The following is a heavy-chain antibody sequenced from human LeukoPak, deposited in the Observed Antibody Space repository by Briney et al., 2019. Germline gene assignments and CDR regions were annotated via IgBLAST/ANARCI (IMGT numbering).Heavy chain of an antibody. V-gene: IGHV5-51*01. D-gene: IGHD3-3*01. Sequence: GESLKISCKGSGYSFTNCWIGWARQMPGKGLEWMGIIFPGDSHTRYSPSFQGQVTMSADKSISTAYLQWSSLRASDTAMYYCARSSVNWFDPWGQGTLVTVSS. CDR2: IFPGDSHT. CDR1: GYSFTNCW. CDR3: ARSSVNWFDP. J-gene: IGHJ5*02.